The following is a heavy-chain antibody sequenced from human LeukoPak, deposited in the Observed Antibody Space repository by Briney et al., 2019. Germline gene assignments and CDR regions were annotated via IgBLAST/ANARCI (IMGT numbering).Heavy chain of an antibody. Sequence: ASVNVSCKASGYTFTIYGISWVRQAPGQGLEWMGWISAYNGKTNYAQKLQGRVTMTTDTSTSTAYMELRSLRSDDTAVYYCARDDGSYLFDYWGQGTLVTVSS. V-gene: IGHV1-18*01. CDR3: ARDDGSYLFDY. D-gene: IGHD1-26*01. CDR1: GYTFTIYG. CDR2: ISAYNGKT. J-gene: IGHJ4*02.